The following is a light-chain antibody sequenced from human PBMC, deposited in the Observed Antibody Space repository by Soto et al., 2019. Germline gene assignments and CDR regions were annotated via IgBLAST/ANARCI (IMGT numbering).Light chain of an antibody. CDR1: SSNIGTNT. Sequence: QSVLTQPPSASGTPGQRVTISCSGNSSNIGTNTVTWYQQLPGAAPKVLIHSNNQRPSGVPDRFSGSKSGTSASLAISGLQSEDEADYYCAAWDDSLNGYVFGTGTKLTVL. CDR3: AAWDDSLNGYV. CDR2: SNN. V-gene: IGLV1-44*01. J-gene: IGLJ1*01.